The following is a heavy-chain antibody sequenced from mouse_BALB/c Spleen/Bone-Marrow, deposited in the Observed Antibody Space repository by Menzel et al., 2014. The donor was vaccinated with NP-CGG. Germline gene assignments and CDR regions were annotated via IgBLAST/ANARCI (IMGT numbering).Heavy chain of an antibody. CDR3: ARRGHGFAWFAY. CDR2: ILPGSGST. Sequence: VQLQQSGTELMKPGASVKISSKATGYTFSSYWIEWVNQRPGHGLEWIGEILPGSGSTNYNEKFKGKATFTADTSSNTAYMQLRSLTSEDSAVYYCARRGHGFAWFAYWGQGTLVTVSA. D-gene: IGHD1-2*01. CDR1: GYTFSSYW. J-gene: IGHJ3*01. V-gene: IGHV1-9*01.